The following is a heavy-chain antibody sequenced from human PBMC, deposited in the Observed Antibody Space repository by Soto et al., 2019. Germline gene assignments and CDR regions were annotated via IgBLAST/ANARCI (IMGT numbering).Heavy chain of an antibody. V-gene: IGHV3-74*01. CDR1: GVTFSYYC. CDR2: INPDGTYT. D-gene: IGHD6-13*01. CDR3: NKDTFGPDDH. Sequence: EVPVVESGGGLGQPGGSLRLSCAASGVTFSYYCMHWVRQSPGKGREWVSRINPDGTYTSYAASVKGRFTISRDNAQHTVYLHMNTLRAEDTAVYSGNKDTFGPDDHWGQGTLVTVSS. J-gene: IGHJ5*02.